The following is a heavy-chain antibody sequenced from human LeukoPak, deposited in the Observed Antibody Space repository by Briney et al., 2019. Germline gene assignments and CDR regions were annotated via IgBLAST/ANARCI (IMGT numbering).Heavy chain of an antibody. CDR1: GFSISSHW. CDR3: VRSGGAGPDY. D-gene: IGHD3-16*01. V-gene: IGHV3-74*01. Sequence: PGGSLRPSCAASGFSISSHWMHWVRQAPGKGLVWVSRINSDGSSTNYADSVKGRFTISRDNAKNTLNLQMNSLRAEDTALYYCVRSGGAGPDYWGQGTLVTVSS. J-gene: IGHJ4*02. CDR2: INSDGSST.